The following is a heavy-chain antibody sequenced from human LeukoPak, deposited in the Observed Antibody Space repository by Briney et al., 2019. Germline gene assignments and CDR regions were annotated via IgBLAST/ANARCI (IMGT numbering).Heavy chain of an antibody. CDR2: IYTSGST. J-gene: IGHJ4*02. CDR3: ARDITYGSGSYYNEYYFDY. CDR1: GGSISSYY. Sequence: PSETLSLTCTVSGGSISSYYWSWIRQPAGQGLEWIGRIYTSGSTNYNPSLKSRVTMSVDTSKNQFSLKLSSVTAADTAVYYCARDITYGSGSYYNEYYFDYWGQGTLVTVSS. V-gene: IGHV4-4*07. D-gene: IGHD3-10*01.